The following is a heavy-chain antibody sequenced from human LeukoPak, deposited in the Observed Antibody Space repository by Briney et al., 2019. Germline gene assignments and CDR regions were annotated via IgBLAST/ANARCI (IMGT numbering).Heavy chain of an antibody. Sequence: SETLSLTRTVSGYSISSGYYWGWIRQPPGKGLGWIGSIYRSGSTYYNPSLKSRVTISVDTSKNQFSLKLSSVTAADTAVYYCARDLDYYDSSGYYYNSAFDIWGQGTMVTVSS. CDR2: IYRSGST. J-gene: IGHJ3*02. CDR3: ARDLDYYDSSGYYYNSAFDI. CDR1: GYSISSGYY. D-gene: IGHD3-22*01. V-gene: IGHV4-38-2*02.